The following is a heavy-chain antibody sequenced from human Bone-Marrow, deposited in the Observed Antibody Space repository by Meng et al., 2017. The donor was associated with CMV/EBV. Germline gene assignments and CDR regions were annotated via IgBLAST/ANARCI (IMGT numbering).Heavy chain of an antibody. D-gene: IGHD3-22*01. CDR2: ITWSGGST. V-gene: IGHV3-20*04. CDR1: GFTFDEYG. J-gene: IGHJ5*02. CDR3: ARGEFFDTRCPYRDSWFDP. Sequence: GESPKIPCAASGFTFDEYGMSWVRQASGKGLEWVSVITWSGGSTVYADSVRGRFTISSDNAKYYLYLQMNSLRAEDTALYYCARGEFFDTRCPYRDSWFDPWGQGTLVTVSS.